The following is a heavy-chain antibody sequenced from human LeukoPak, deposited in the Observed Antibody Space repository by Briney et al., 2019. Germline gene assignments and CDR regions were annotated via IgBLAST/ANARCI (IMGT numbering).Heavy chain of an antibody. V-gene: IGHV3-21*01. D-gene: IGHD2-2*01. CDR1: GFTFSSYS. CDR3: ARAREGYCSSTSCYYFDY. Sequence: GGSLRLSCAASGFTFSSYSMNWVRQAPGKGLEWVSPISSSSSYIYYADSVKGRFTISRDNAKNSLYLQMNSLRAEDTAVYYCARAREGYCSSTSCYYFDYWGQGTLVTVSS. CDR2: ISSSSSYI. J-gene: IGHJ4*02.